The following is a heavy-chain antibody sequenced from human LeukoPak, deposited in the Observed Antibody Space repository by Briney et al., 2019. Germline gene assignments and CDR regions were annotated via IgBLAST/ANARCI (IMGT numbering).Heavy chain of an antibody. CDR1: GGSFSGYY. Sequence: SETLSLTCAVYGGSFSGYYWSWIRQRLGTGLERIGEINHSGSTNYNPSLKSRVTISVDTSKNQFSLKLSSVTAADTAVYYCARGLLWFGESWFDPWGQGTLVTVSS. CDR3: ARGLLWFGESWFDP. J-gene: IGHJ5*02. V-gene: IGHV4-34*01. CDR2: INHSGST. D-gene: IGHD3-10*01.